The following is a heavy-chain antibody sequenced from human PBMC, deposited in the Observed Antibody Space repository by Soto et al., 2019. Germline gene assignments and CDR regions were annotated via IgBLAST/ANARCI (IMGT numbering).Heavy chain of an antibody. CDR1: GGSFSGYY. CDR2: INHSGST. CDR3: ARTGFWSGYSRPPFDY. J-gene: IGHJ4*02. D-gene: IGHD3-3*01. Sequence: SETLSLTCAVYGGSFSGYYWSWIRQPPGKGLEWIGEINHSGSTNYNPSLKSRVTISVDKSKNQFSLKLSSVTAADTAVYYCARTGFWSGYSRPPFDYWGQGTLVTVSS. V-gene: IGHV4-34*01.